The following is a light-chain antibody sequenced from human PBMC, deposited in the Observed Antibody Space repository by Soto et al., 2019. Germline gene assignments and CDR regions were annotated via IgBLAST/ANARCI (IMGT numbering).Light chain of an antibody. CDR2: DAS. CDR3: QQYNSYSWT. Sequence: DIQMTQSHTTLSASVGDRVSITCRAIQSISSWLAWYQQKPGTAPKLLIYDASSLESGVPSRFSGSGSGTEFTLTISSLQPDDFATYYCQQYNSYSWTFGQGTKVEIK. CDR1: QSISSW. V-gene: IGKV1-5*01. J-gene: IGKJ1*01.